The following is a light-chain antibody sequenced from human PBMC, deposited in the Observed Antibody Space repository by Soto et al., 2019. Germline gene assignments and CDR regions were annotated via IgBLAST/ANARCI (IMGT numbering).Light chain of an antibody. CDR2: DVS. J-gene: IGLJ1*01. V-gene: IGLV2-14*03. CDR3: SSYTSSSSPYV. CDR1: SSDVGGYNY. Sequence: QSALTQPASVSGSPGQSITISCTGTSSDVGGYNYVSWYQQHTGKAPKLMIYDVSNRPSGISTRLSGSKSGNTASLTISGLQAEDEADYYCSSYTSSSSPYVFGTGTKLTVL.